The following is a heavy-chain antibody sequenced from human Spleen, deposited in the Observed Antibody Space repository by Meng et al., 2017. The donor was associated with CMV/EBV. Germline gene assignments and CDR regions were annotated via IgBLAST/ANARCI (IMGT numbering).Heavy chain of an antibody. CDR2: IYYSGST. V-gene: IGHV4-61*01. Sequence: GSLRLSCTVSGGSVNSNSYYWSWIRQPPGKGLEWIGFIYYSGSTNYNPSLDSRVTISVDTSKNQFSLNLSSVTAADTAVYYCARDRGAQWAFTWFDPWGQGTLVTVSS. D-gene: IGHD6-19*01. J-gene: IGHJ5*02. CDR3: ARDRGAQWAFTWFDP. CDR1: GGSVNSNSYY.